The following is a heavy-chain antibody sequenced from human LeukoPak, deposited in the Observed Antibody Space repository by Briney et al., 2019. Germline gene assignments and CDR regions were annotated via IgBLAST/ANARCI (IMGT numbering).Heavy chain of an antibody. CDR2: IYHSGST. V-gene: IGHV4-38-2*02. CDR3: ARDRGTWNDDGFDY. Sequence: SETLSLTCTVSGYSISSGYYWGWIQQPPGKGLEWIGNIYHSGSTNYNPSLKSRVTMSVDTSKNQFSLKLSSVTAADTAVYYCARDRGTWNDDGFDYWGQGTLVTVSS. CDR1: GYSISSGYY. D-gene: IGHD1-1*01. J-gene: IGHJ4*02.